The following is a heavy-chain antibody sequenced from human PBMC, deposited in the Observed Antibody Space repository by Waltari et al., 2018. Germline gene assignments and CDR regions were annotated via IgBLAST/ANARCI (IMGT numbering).Heavy chain of an antibody. CDR2: IYTSGST. D-gene: IGHD3-10*01. Sequence: QVQLQESGPGLVKPSETLSLTCTASGGSISSYYWSRIRQPAGRGPEWLGRIYTSGSTNYNPSLKSRVTMSVDTSKNQFSLKLSSVTAADTAVYYCAREWGYYYGSGSSPYYYYYYMDVWGKGTTVTVSS. CDR1: GGSISSYY. J-gene: IGHJ6*03. V-gene: IGHV4-4*07. CDR3: AREWGYYYGSGSSPYYYYYYMDV.